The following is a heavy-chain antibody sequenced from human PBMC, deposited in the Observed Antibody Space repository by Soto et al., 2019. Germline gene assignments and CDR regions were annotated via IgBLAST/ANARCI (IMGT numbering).Heavy chain of an antibody. Sequence: TLYLTCTVSGGSISSGGYYWSWIRQHPGKGLEWIGYIYYSGSTYYNPSLKSRVTISVDTSKNQFSLKLSSVTAADTAVYYCARHETRTSIEARPTVTPVAYWGQGTLVT. V-gene: IGHV4-31*03. CDR2: IYYSGST. CDR3: ARHETRTSIEARPTVTPVAY. D-gene: IGHD6-6*01. J-gene: IGHJ4*02. CDR1: GGSISSGGYY.